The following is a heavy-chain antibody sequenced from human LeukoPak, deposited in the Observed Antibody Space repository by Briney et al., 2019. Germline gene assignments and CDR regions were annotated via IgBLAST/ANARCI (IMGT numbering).Heavy chain of an antibody. J-gene: IGHJ4*02. CDR2: IYTSGST. CDR1: GGSISNYF. CDR3: ARGASGSYHYFDY. V-gene: IGHV4-4*07. D-gene: IGHD1-26*01. Sequence: SETLSLICTVSGGSISNYFWSWIRQPAGKGLEWIGRIYTSGSTAYNPSLKSRVTMSVDTSKNQLSLKLTSVTAADTAVYYCARGASGSYHYFDYWGQGTLVTVSS.